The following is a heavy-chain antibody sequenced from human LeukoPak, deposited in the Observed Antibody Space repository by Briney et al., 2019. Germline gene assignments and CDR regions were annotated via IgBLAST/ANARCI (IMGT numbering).Heavy chain of an antibody. V-gene: IGHV3-48*04. CDR3: AREGTAMVSFDY. Sequence: PGGSLRLSCAVSGFTFNSFSMNWVRQAPGKGLEWVSYISSGGNTIYYADSVKGRFTISRDNAKNSLYLQMNSLRAEDTAVYYCAREGTAMVSFDYWGQGTLVTVSS. CDR1: GFTFNSFS. J-gene: IGHJ4*02. CDR2: ISSGGNTI. D-gene: IGHD5-18*01.